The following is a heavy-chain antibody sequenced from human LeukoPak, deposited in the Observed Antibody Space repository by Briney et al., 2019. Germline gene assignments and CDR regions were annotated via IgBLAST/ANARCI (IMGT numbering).Heavy chain of an antibody. J-gene: IGHJ4*02. CDR3: ARQAVGAPYYFDY. CDR1: GYSFTSYW. Sequence: GESLKISCKGSGYSFTSYWIGWVRQMPGKGLEWMGIIYPGDSDTRYSPSFQGRVTISADKSISTACLQWSSLKASDTAMYYCARQAVGAPYYFDYWGQGTLVTVSS. D-gene: IGHD1-26*01. CDR2: IYPGDSDT. V-gene: IGHV5-51*01.